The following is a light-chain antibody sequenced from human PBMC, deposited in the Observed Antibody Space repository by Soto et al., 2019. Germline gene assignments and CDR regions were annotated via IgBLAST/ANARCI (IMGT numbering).Light chain of an antibody. CDR2: EVS. V-gene: IGLV2-14*01. CDR3: NSYTSSSTLYV. CDR1: SSDIGTYNY. Sequence: QSALTQPASVSGSPGQSITISCTGTSSDIGTYNYVSWYQQHPGKAPKLMLYEVSNRPSVVSNRFFGSKSGTTASLTISGLQAEDEADYCCNSYTSSSTLYVFGTGTKLTVL. J-gene: IGLJ1*01.